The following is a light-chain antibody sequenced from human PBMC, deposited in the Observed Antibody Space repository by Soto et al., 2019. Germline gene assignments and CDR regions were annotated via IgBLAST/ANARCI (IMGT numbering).Light chain of an antibody. Sequence: EIVLTHSPGTLSLSPWERATLSCRASQSVSSSYLAWYQQKPGQAPRLLIYGASSRATGIPDRFSGSGSGTDFTLTISRLEPEDFAVYYSQQYGSSLWTFGQGTKVDIK. CDR3: QQYGSSLWT. CDR1: QSVSSSY. J-gene: IGKJ1*01. V-gene: IGKV3-20*01. CDR2: GAS.